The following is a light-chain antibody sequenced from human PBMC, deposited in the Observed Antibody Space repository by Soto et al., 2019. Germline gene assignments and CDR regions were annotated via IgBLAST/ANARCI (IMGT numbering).Light chain of an antibody. Sequence: DIQMTQSPSTLSSSVGDRVTITCRASQSITTWLAWYHQRPGSAPKLLIYDASSLESGVTSRFSGSGSGTEFTLTISSLQPDDFATYYCQQYNTYSPWTFGQGTKVDIK. CDR2: DAS. J-gene: IGKJ1*01. CDR1: QSITTW. CDR3: QQYNTYSPWT. V-gene: IGKV1-5*01.